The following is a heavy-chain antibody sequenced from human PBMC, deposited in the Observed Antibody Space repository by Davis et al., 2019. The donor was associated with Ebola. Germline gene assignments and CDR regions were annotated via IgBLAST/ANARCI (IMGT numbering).Heavy chain of an antibody. Sequence: ASVKVSCKVSGYTLTELSMHWVRQAPGQGLEWMGWISAYNGNTNYAQKLQGRVTMTTDTSTSTAYMELRSLRSDDTAVYYCARGDQPVAAEHYYYYGMDVWGQGTTVTVSS. D-gene: IGHD6-19*01. CDR3: ARGDQPVAAEHYYYYGMDV. CDR2: ISAYNGNT. J-gene: IGHJ6*02. V-gene: IGHV1-18*01. CDR1: GYTLTELS.